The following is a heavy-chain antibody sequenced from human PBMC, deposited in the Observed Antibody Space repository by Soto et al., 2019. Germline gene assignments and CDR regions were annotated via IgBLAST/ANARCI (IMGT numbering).Heavy chain of an antibody. V-gene: IGHV1-58*01. Sequence: ASVKVSCKASGFTFTSSAVQWVRQARGQRLEWIGWIVVGSGNTNYAQKFQERVTITRDMSTSTAYMELSSLRSEDTAVYYCAAGPGTYNYYDSSGYYLVDDYWGQGTLVTVSS. CDR1: GFTFTSSA. J-gene: IGHJ4*02. D-gene: IGHD3-22*01. CDR3: AAGPGTYNYYDSSGYYLVDDY. CDR2: IVVGSGNT.